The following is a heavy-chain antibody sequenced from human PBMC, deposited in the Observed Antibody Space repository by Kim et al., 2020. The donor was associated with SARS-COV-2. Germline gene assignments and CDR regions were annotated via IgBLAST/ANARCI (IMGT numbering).Heavy chain of an antibody. CDR2: IYYSGST. CDR1: GGSISSYY. V-gene: IGHV4-59*08. CDR3: ARHITIFGVVTTSYFDY. J-gene: IGHJ4*02. D-gene: IGHD3-3*01. Sequence: SETLSLTCTVSGGSISSYYWSWIRQPPGKGLEWIGYIYYSGSTNYNPSLKSRVTISVDTSKNQFSLKLSSVTAADTAVYYCARHITIFGVVTTSYFDYWGQGTLVTVSS.